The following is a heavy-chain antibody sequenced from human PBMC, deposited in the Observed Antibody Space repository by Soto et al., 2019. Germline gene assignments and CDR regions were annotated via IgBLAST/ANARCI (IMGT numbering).Heavy chain of an antibody. V-gene: IGHV1-3*01. D-gene: IGHD3-3*01. J-gene: IGHJ5*02. CDR1: GYTFTSYA. CDR3: ARSRGSSDFWSGYWFDP. CDR2: INAGNGNT. Sequence: ASVKVSCKASGYTFTSYAMHWVRQAPGQRLEWMGWINAGNGNTKYSQKFQGRVTITRDTSASTAYMELSSLRSEDTAVYYCARSRGSSDFWSGYWFDPWGQGTLVTVSS.